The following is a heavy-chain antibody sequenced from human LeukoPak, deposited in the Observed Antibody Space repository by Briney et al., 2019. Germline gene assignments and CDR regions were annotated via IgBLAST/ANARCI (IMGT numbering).Heavy chain of an antibody. CDR3: AKSYSYGSGFFDY. D-gene: IGHD5-18*01. J-gene: IGHJ4*02. CDR2: ISGSGGST. V-gene: IGHV3-23*01. Sequence: PGGSLRLSCAASGFTFSSYGMSWVRQAPGKGLEWVSAISGSGGSTYYADSVKGRFTISRDNSKNTLYLQMNSLRAEDTAVYYCAKSYSYGSGFFDYWGQGTLVTVSS. CDR1: GFTFSSYG.